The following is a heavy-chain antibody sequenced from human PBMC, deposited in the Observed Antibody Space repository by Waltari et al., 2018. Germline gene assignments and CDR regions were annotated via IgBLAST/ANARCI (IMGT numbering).Heavy chain of an antibody. D-gene: IGHD3-22*01. V-gene: IGHV1-8*02. CDR3: ARDYDTSTLYVENAFDV. CDR1: GYTFINYD. J-gene: IGHJ3*01. Sequence: QVQLVQSGAEVKKPGASVRVSCKASGYTFINYDINWVRQAPGQGLEGMGWLNPKLDMRGYEQKFQGRVSMTSDASSRTAYMELSGLTPDDTAVYYCARDYDTSTLYVENAFDVWGQGTVVTVSS. CDR2: LNPKLDMR.